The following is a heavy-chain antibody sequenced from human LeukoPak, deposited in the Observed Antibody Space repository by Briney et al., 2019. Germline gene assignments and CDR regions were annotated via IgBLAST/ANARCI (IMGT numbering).Heavy chain of an antibody. D-gene: IGHD6-25*01. CDR1: GFTFSAYS. CDR3: AREYGIAAVGGLDV. V-gene: IGHV3-30*04. CDR2: LSYDGSNQ. J-gene: IGHJ6*04. Sequence: GRSLRLSCAASGFTFSAYSLHWLRQAPGKGLAWVADLSYDGSNQYYADSVKGRFTISRDTSKNVLYLQMNSLGAEDTAVYYCAREYGIAAVGGLDVWGKGITVTVSS.